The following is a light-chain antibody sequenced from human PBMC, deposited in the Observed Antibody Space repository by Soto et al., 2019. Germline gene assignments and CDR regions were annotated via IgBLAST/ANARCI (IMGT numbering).Light chain of an antibody. J-gene: IGLJ1*01. V-gene: IGLV2-8*01. CDR1: SSDVGGYNY. Sequence: QSALTQPPSASGSPGQSVTISCTGTSSDVGGYNYVSWYQQHPGKAPKLMIYEVSKLPSGVPDRFSGSKSGNTASLTVSGLQAEDESDYYCSSYAGSNNFPYVFGTGTKVTVL. CDR3: SSYAGSNNFPYV. CDR2: EVS.